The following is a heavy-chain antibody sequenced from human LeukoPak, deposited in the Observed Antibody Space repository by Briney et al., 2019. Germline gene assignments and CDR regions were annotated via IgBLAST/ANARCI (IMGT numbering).Heavy chain of an antibody. CDR1: GFTFSTHL. CDR2: IKEDGSEK. V-gene: IGHV3-7*01. CDR3: AKGRGYKTGNWFDP. Sequence: GGSLRLSCEGSGFTFSTHLMSWVRQAPGKGLEWVASIKEDGSEKHYVDSVEGRFTISRDNAKNLLFLQMHSLRAEDTAVYYCAKGRGYKTGNWFDPWGQGTLVTVSS. D-gene: IGHD5-12*01. J-gene: IGHJ5*02.